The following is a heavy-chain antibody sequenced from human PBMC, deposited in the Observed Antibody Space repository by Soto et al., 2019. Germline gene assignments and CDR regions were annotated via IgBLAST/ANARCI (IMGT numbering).Heavy chain of an antibody. D-gene: IGHD2-15*01. CDR3: ARGPYCSGGSCYSGGNWFDP. J-gene: IGHJ5*02. Sequence: PSETLSLTCTVSGGSISSYYWSWSRQPPGKGLEWIGYIYYSGSTNYNPSLKSRVTISVDTSKNQFSLKLSSVTAADTAVYYCARGPYCSGGSCYSGGNWFDPWGQGTLVTVSS. CDR2: IYYSGST. CDR1: GGSISSYY. V-gene: IGHV4-59*01.